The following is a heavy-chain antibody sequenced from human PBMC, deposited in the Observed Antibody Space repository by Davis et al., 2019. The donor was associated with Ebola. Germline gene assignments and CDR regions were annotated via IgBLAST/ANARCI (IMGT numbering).Heavy chain of an antibody. V-gene: IGHV1-69*05. CDR1: GCTFSSYA. CDR2: IIPIFGTA. CDR3: ARVGVYSNYVGWFDP. D-gene: IGHD4-11*01. J-gene: IGHJ5*02. Sequence: SVKVSCKASGCTFSSYAISWVRQAPGQGLEWMGGIIPIFGTANYAQKFQGRVTMTRNTSISTAYMELSSLRSEDTAVYYCARVGVYSNYVGWFDPWGQGTLVTVSS.